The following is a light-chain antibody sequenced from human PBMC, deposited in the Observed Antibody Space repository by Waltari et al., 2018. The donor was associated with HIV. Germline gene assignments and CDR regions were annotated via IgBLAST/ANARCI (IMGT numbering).Light chain of an antibody. J-gene: IGLJ3*02. CDR2: SNE. V-gene: IGLV1-44*01. Sequence: QSVLTQPPSASGTPGQRVTISCSGSSSNIGSNTVSWYQQVPGTAPNVFIYSNEDRPSGVPDRFAGSKSGTSASLAISGLQSEDEADYYCATWDDSLNGWVFGGGTKVTVL. CDR1: SSNIGSNT. CDR3: ATWDDSLNGWV.